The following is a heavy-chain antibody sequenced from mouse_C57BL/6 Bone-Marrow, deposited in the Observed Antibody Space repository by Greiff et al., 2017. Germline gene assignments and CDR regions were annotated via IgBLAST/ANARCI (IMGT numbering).Heavy chain of an antibody. D-gene: IGHD5-1*01. CDR3: ARSSTFFYYFDY. J-gene: IGHJ2*01. CDR1: GYTFTTYP. V-gene: IGHV1-47*01. CDR2: FHPYNDDT. Sequence: VQLQQSGAELVKPGASVKMSCNASGYTFTTYPIEWLKQNHGKSLEWIGNFHPYNDDTKYNEKFKGKATLTVEKSSNTVYLELSRLTSDDSAVYYCARSSTFFYYFDYWGQGTTLTVSS.